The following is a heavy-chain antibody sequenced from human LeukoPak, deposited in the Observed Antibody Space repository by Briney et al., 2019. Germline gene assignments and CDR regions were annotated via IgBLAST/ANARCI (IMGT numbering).Heavy chain of an antibody. V-gene: IGHV1-8*01. J-gene: IGHJ3*02. Sequence: ASVKVSCKASGYTFTSYDINWVRQATGQGLEWMGWMNPNSGNTGYAQKFQGRVTMTRNTSISTAYMELSSLRSEDTAVYYCARRPESFSRSGDAFDIWGQGTMVTVSS. D-gene: IGHD3-10*01. CDR1: GYTFTSYD. CDR2: MNPNSGNT. CDR3: ARRPESFSRSGDAFDI.